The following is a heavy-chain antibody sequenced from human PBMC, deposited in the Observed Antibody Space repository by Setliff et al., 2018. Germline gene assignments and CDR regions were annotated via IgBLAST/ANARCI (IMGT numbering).Heavy chain of an antibody. V-gene: IGHV1-58*01. Sequence: ASVKVSCKASGFTFTSSAVQWVRQARGQRLEWIGWIAVGSGNTNYAQKFQERVTITRDMSTSTAYMELSSLRSEDTAVYYCAADLGIVGATMPFDYWGQGTLVTVSS. D-gene: IGHD1-26*01. CDR1: GFTFTSSA. CDR2: IAVGSGNT. CDR3: AADLGIVGATMPFDY. J-gene: IGHJ4*02.